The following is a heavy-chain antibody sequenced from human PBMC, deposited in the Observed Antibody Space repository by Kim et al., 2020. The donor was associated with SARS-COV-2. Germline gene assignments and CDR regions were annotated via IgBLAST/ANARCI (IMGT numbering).Heavy chain of an antibody. V-gene: IGHV3-9*01. CDR2: ISWHSGSI. CDR1: GFIFDDYA. D-gene: IGHD3-22*01. CDR3: AKDNYYDSSGTIDR. Sequence: GGSLRLSCAASGFIFDDYAMHWVRQAPGKGLEWVSGISWHSGSIGYADSVKGRFTISRDNAKNSLYLQMNSLRAEDTALYYCAKDNYYDSSGTIDRWGQGTLVIVSS. J-gene: IGHJ5*02.